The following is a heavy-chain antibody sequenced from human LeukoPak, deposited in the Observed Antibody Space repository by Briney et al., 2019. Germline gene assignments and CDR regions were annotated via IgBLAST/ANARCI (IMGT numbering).Heavy chain of an antibody. D-gene: IGHD2-15*01. V-gene: IGHV1-18*01. CDR2: ISAYKGNT. Sequence: ASVKVSCKASGYTFTSYGISWVRQAPGQGLEWMGWISAYKGNTNYAQRLQGRVTMTTDTSTSTAYMELRSLRSDDTAVYYCARTVVVVAATISDYFDYWGQGTLVTVSS. J-gene: IGHJ4*02. CDR1: GYTFTSYG. CDR3: ARTVVVVAATISDYFDY.